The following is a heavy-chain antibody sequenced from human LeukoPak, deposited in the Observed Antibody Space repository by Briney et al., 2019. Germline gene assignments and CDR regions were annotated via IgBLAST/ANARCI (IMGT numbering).Heavy chain of an antibody. V-gene: IGHV3-33*01. Sequence: GRSLRLSCAASGFTFSSYGMHWVRQAPGKGLEWVAVIWYDGSNKYYADSVKGRFTTSRDNSKNTLYLQMNSLRAEDTAVYYCARVYWVTGPFDYWGQGTLVTVSS. CDR1: GFTFSSYG. CDR2: IWYDGSNK. D-gene: IGHD7-27*01. J-gene: IGHJ4*02. CDR3: ARVYWVTGPFDY.